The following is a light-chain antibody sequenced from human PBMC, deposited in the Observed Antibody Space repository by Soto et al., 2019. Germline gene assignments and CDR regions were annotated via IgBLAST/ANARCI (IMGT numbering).Light chain of an antibody. CDR3: AAWDDSLNGYV. J-gene: IGLJ1*01. CDR2: SNN. CDR1: SSNIETNT. Sequence: QSVLTQPPSASATPGQRVTISCSGSSSNIETNTVNWYQQLPGTAPKLLIYSNNQRPSGVPDRFSGSKSGTSASLAIRGLQSEDEADYYCAAWDDSLNGYVFGTGTKVTVL. V-gene: IGLV1-44*01.